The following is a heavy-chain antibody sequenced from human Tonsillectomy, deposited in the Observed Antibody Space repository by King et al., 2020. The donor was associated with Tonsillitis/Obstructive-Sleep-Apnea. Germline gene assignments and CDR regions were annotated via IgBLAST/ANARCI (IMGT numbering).Heavy chain of an antibody. D-gene: IGHD2-15*01. CDR2: IYSGGST. Sequence: VQLVESGGGLIQPGGSLRLPCAASGFTVSSNYMSWVRQAPGKGLEWVSVIYSGGSTYYADSVKGRFTISRDNSKNTLYLQMNSLRAEDTAVYYCAREEGEKGYCSGGSCYSYYYYYMDVWGKGTTVTVSS. V-gene: IGHV3-53*01. CDR3: AREEGEKGYCSGGSCYSYYYYYMDV. CDR1: GFTVSSNY. J-gene: IGHJ6*03.